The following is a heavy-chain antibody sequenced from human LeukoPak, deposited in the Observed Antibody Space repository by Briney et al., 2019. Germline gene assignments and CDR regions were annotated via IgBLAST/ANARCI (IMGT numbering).Heavy chain of an antibody. V-gene: IGHV3-30-3*01. CDR3: AREWVEMTTIESWFDP. Sequence: GGSRRLSCAATGFTFSTHAMHWVRQAPGRGLEWVAVISNDGSNRKYADSVKGRFTISRDNSKNTLYLQMNSLRAEDTAVYYCAREWVEMTTIESWFDPWGQGTLVTVSS. J-gene: IGHJ5*02. CDR2: ISNDGSNR. D-gene: IGHD5-24*01. CDR1: GFTFSTHA.